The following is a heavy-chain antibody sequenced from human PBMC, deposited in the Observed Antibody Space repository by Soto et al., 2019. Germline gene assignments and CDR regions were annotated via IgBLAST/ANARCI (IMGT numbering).Heavy chain of an antibody. V-gene: IGHV4-39*01. CDR2: IYYSGTS. Sequence: SETLSLTCTVSGGSISDDTYYWGWIRQPPGKGLEWIGSIYYSGTSYYNPSLESRVTMSVDTSKNQFSLRLSSVTAAETAVYYCARHSYYSNPLRFDPWGQGTLVTVSS. CDR3: ARHSYYSNPLRFDP. CDR1: GGSISDDTYY. D-gene: IGHD4-4*01. J-gene: IGHJ5*02.